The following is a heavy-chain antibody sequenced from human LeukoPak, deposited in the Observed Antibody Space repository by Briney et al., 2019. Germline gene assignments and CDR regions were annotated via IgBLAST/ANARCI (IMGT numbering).Heavy chain of an antibody. CDR1: GFTFSSYS. Sequence: GGSLRLSCAASGFTFSSYSMNWVRQAPGKGLEWVSYISSSSSTIYYADSVKGRFTISRDNSKNTLYLQMNSLRAEDTAVYYCVRDDDRPDNGLDYWGQGTLVTVSS. J-gene: IGHJ4*02. V-gene: IGHV3-48*01. CDR2: ISSSSSTI. D-gene: IGHD3-22*01. CDR3: VRDDDRPDNGLDY.